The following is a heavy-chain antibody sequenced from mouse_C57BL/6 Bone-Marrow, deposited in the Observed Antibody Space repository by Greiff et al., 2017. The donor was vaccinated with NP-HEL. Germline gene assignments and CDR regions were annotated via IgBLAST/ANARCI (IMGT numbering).Heavy chain of an antibody. D-gene: IGHD2-10*02. V-gene: IGHV14-2*01. Sequence: VQLQQSGAELVKPGASVKLSCTASGFNIKDYYMHWVKQRTEQGLEWIGRIDPEDGETKYAQKFQGKATITADTSSNTAYLQLSSLTSEDTAVYYCARRYGNYPYAMDYWGQGTSVTVSS. CDR2: IDPEDGET. J-gene: IGHJ4*01. CDR3: ARRYGNYPYAMDY. CDR1: GFNIKDYY.